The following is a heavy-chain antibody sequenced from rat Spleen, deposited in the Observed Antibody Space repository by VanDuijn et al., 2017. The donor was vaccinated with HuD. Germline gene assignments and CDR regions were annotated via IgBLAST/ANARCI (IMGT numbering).Heavy chain of an antibody. CDR1: GFTFSDYY. CDR2: ISSDGGRN. V-gene: IGHV5-20*01. J-gene: IGHJ3*01. CDR3: TTSGPNWFAY. Sequence: EVQLVESDGGLVQPGRSLKLSCAASGFTFSDYYMAWVRQAPTKGLEWVATISSDGGRNFYRDSVKGRFTISRDNAKSSLYLQMDSLRSGDTATYYCTTSGPNWFAYWGQGTLVTVSS.